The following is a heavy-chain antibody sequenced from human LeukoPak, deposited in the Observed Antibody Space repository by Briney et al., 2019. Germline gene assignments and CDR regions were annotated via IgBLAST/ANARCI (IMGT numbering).Heavy chain of an antibody. V-gene: IGHV3-21*01. J-gene: IGHJ5*02. CDR1: GFTVSTNY. Sequence: GGSLRLSCAASGFTVSTNYMSWVRQAPGKGLEWVSSISSNSSYIYYADSVKGRFTISRDNAKNSLYLQMNSLRAEDTAVYYCARDLAPISPWGQGTLVTVSS. CDR2: ISSNSSYI. CDR3: ARDLAPISP.